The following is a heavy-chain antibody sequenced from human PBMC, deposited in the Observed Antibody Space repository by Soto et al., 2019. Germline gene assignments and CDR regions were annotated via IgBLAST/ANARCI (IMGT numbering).Heavy chain of an antibody. V-gene: IGHV3-11*01. CDR3: ATYARGYNKGFDY. Sequence: QVQLVESGGGLVKPGGSLRLSCAASGFTFSDYYMSWIRQAPGKGLEWVSYISSSGSSIYYADSVKGRFTISRDNAGNSLYLQMNSLRVEDTAVFYCATYARGYNKGFDYWGQGTLVTVSS. CDR1: GFTFSDYY. J-gene: IGHJ4*02. D-gene: IGHD5-18*01. CDR2: ISSSGSSI.